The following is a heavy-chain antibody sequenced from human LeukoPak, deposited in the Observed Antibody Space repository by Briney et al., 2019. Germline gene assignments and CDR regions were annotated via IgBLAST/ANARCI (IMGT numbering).Heavy chain of an antibody. Sequence: SETLSLTCTVSGGSISSYYWSWIRQPAGKGLEWIGRIYTSGSTNYNPSLKSRVTMSVDTSKNQFSLKLSSVTAADTAVYYCAREDIVVVPAASLTLRHNWFDPWGQGTLVTVSS. CDR3: AREDIVVVPAASLTLRHNWFDP. J-gene: IGHJ5*02. V-gene: IGHV4-4*07. CDR2: IYTSGST. CDR1: GGSISSYY. D-gene: IGHD2-2*01.